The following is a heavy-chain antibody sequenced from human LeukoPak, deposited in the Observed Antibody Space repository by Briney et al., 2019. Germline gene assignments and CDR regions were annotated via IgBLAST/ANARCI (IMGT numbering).Heavy chain of an antibody. D-gene: IGHD5-12*01. Sequence: GGSLRLSCAASGFTFRDYYMSWIRQAPGKGLEWVSYIGSSSSYTNYADSVKGRFTISRDNAKNSLYLQINSLRSEDTAVYYYARSYGGYVFDYWGRGTLVTVSS. J-gene: IGHJ4*02. CDR1: GFTFRDYY. V-gene: IGHV3-11*03. CDR3: ARSYGGYVFDY. CDR2: IGSSSSYT.